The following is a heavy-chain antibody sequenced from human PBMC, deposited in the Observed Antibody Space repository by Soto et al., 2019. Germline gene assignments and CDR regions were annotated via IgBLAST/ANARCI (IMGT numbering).Heavy chain of an antibody. CDR3: ARGKVQCGGDCYWGYFDY. Sequence: QVQLVQSGAEVKKPGSSVKVSCKASGGTFGSYAISWVRQAPGQGLEWMGGIIPIFGTANYAQKFQGRVTITADESTSTAYMELSSLRSEDTAVYYCARGKVQCGGDCYWGYFDYWGQGTLVTVSS. V-gene: IGHV1-69*01. CDR2: IIPIFGTA. J-gene: IGHJ4*02. D-gene: IGHD2-21*02. CDR1: GGTFGSYA.